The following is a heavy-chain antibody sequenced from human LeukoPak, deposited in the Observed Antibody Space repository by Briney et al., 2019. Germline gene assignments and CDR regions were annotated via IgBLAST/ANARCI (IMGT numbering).Heavy chain of an antibody. Sequence: GGSLRLSCAASGFTVSSNYMNWVRPAPGKGLEWVSAISGSGGSTYYADSVKGRFTVSRDNSKDTLFLQMNTLRVEDTAVYYCAKEVVTLVPGVWFDPWGQGTLVTVSS. CDR2: ISGSGGST. CDR1: GFTVSSNY. J-gene: IGHJ5*02. D-gene: IGHD4-23*01. CDR3: AKEVVTLVPGVWFDP. V-gene: IGHV3-23*01.